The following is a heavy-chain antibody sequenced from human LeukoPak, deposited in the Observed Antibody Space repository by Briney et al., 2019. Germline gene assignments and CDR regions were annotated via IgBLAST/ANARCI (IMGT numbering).Heavy chain of an antibody. Sequence: ASVKVSCKVSGYTLTELSMHWVRQAPGKGLEWMGGFDPEDGETIYAQKFQGRVTMTEDTYTDTAYMELSRLRSDDTAVYYCARGGRQQLFFDPWGQGTLVTVSS. J-gene: IGHJ5*02. CDR2: FDPEDGET. V-gene: IGHV1-24*01. CDR1: GYTLTELS. D-gene: IGHD6-13*01. CDR3: ARGGRQQLFFDP.